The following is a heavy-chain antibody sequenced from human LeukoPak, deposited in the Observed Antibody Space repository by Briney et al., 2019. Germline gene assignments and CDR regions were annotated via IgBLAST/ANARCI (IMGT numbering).Heavy chain of an antibody. V-gene: IGHV3-20*04. D-gene: IGHD3-10*01. Sequence: GGSLRLSCAASGFTLDDYGMSGVRHAPGKGLECVSGINWNGGSTGYADSVKGRFTISRDNAKNSLYLQMNSLRAEDTALYYCARVEGMEWFGELLSAFDIWGQGTMVTVSS. J-gene: IGHJ3*02. CDR3: ARVEGMEWFGELLSAFDI. CDR1: GFTLDDYG. CDR2: INWNGGST.